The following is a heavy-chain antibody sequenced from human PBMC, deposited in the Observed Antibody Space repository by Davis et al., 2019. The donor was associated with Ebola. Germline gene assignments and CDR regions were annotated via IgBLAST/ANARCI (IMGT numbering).Heavy chain of an antibody. J-gene: IGHJ4*02. V-gene: IGHV3-23*01. Sequence: PGGSLRLSCTASGLIFGDYAMNWVRQAPGKGLEWVSSVRAAGTEIFYADSVKGRFTISRDNSKNTLYLQMNSLRAEDTAVYYCAREQLEEYYFDYWGQGTLVTVSS. CDR3: AREQLEEYYFDY. CDR1: GLIFGDYA. CDR2: VRAAGTEI. D-gene: IGHD3-3*01.